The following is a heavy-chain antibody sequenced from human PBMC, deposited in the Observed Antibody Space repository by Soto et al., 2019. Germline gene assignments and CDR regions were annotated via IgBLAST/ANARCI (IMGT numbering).Heavy chain of an antibody. CDR1: GFTVSSNY. V-gene: IGHV3-66*01. J-gene: IGHJ4*02. Sequence: GGSLRLSCAASGFTVSSNYMSWVRQAPGKGLEWVSVIYSGGSTYYADSVKGRFTISRDNSKNTLYLQMNSLRAEDTAVYYCTRVMGSGYYPGPFDYWGQGTLVTVSS. CDR2: IYSGGST. D-gene: IGHD3-22*01. CDR3: TRVMGSGYYPGPFDY.